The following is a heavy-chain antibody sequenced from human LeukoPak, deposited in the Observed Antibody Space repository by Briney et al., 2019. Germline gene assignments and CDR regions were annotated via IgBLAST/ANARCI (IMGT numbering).Heavy chain of an antibody. V-gene: IGHV3-23*01. CDR2: ISGSGGST. CDR3: AKHSAQRSVDIVATMGV. CDR1: GFTFSSYA. J-gene: IGHJ4*02. Sequence: PGGSLRLSCVASGFTFSSYAMSWVRQAPGKGLEWVSAISGSGGSTYYADSVKGRFTISRDNSKNTLYLQMNSLRAEDTAVYYCAKHSAQRSVDIVATMGVWGQGTLVTVSS. D-gene: IGHD5-12*01.